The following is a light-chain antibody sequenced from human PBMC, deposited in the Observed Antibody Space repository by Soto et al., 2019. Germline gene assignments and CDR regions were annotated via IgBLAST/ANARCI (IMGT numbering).Light chain of an antibody. Sequence: EIVMTQSPATPSLSPGETASPSCRASQSAGNFLAWYQQKPGQAPRLLIYYISTRATGIPARFSGSGSGTEFTLTINSLQSEDSAVYYCQQHNQWPITFGQGTRLEIK. CDR3: QQHNQWPIT. CDR2: YIS. J-gene: IGKJ5*01. CDR1: QSAGNF. V-gene: IGKV3D-15*01.